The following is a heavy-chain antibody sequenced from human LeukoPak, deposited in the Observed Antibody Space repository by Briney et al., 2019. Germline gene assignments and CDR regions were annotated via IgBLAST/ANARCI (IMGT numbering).Heavy chain of an antibody. CDR2: IYTSGST. CDR1: GGSISSGSYY. D-gene: IGHD2-2*01. J-gene: IGHJ6*03. Sequence: SETLSLTCTVSGGSISSGSYYWSWIRQPAGKGLEWIGRIYTSGSTNYDPSLKSRVTMSVDTSKNQFSLKLSSVTAADTAVYYCARIVPAAMNYYYYYMDVWGKGTTVTISS. CDR3: ARIVPAAMNYYYYYMDV. V-gene: IGHV4-61*02.